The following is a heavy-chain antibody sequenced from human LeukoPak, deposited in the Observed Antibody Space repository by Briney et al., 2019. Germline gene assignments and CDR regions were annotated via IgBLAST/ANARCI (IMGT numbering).Heavy chain of an antibody. CDR1: GFTFSSYW. CDR3: ARDRSSRFNYYYYGMDV. CDR2: IKQDGSEK. Sequence: GGSLRLSCAASGFTFSSYWMSWVRQAPGKGLEWVANIKQDGSEKYYVDSVKGRFTISRDNAKNSLYLQMNSLRAEDTAVYYCARDRSSRFNYYYYGMDVWGRGTTVTVSS. D-gene: IGHD6-13*01. V-gene: IGHV3-7*01. J-gene: IGHJ6*02.